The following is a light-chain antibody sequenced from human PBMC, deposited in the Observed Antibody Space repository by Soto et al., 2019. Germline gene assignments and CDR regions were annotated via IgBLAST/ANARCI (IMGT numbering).Light chain of an antibody. V-gene: IGKV4-1*01. CDR1: QSVLYSSNNKNY. CDR3: QQYYSTPLT. CDR2: WAS. J-gene: IGKJ4*01. Sequence: DIVMTQSPDSLALSLGERGTINCKSSQSVLYSSNNKNYLAWYQQKPGQPPKLLIYWASTRESGVPDRFSGSGSGTDFTLTISSLQAEDVAVYYCQQYYSTPLTFGGGTKVDIK.